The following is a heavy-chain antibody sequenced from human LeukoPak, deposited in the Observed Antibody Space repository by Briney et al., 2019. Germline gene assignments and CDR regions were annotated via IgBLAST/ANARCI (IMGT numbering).Heavy chain of an antibody. CDR3: AREAYYGILTGWDNWFDP. CDR1: GGTFSSYA. J-gene: IGHJ5*02. Sequence: GASVKVSCKASGGTFSSYAISWVRQAPGQGLEWMGGIIPIFGTANYAQKFQGRVTITADESTSTAYMELSSLRSEDTAVYYCAREAYYGILTGWDNWFDPWGQGTLVTVSS. V-gene: IGHV1-69*13. CDR2: IIPIFGTA. D-gene: IGHD3-9*01.